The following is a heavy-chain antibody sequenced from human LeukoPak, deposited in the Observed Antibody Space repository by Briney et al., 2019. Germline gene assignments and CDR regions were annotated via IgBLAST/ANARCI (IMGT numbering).Heavy chain of an antibody. CDR1: GFTFSSYW. CDR3: ARVQWELRGVGSYFDY. CDR2: IKQDGSEK. D-gene: IGHD1-26*01. J-gene: IGHJ4*02. V-gene: IGHV3-7*01. Sequence: GGSLRPSCAASGFTFSSYWMSWVRQAPGKGLEWVANIKQDGSEKYYVDSVKGRFTISRDNAKNSLYLQMNSLRAEDTAVYYCARVQWELRGVGSYFDYWGQGNLVTVSS.